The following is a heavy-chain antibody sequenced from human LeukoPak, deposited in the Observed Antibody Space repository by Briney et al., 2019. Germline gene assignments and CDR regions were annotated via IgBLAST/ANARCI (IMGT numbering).Heavy chain of an antibody. Sequence: GASVKVSCKASGGTFSSYAISWVRQAPGQGLEWMGGIIPIFGTANYAQKFQGRVIMTRNTSISTAYMELSSLRSEDTAVYYCARVGGWGGRLFDYWGQGTLVTVSS. D-gene: IGHD6-19*01. CDR1: GGTFSSYA. J-gene: IGHJ4*02. CDR3: ARVGGWGGRLFDY. V-gene: IGHV1-69*05. CDR2: IIPIFGTA.